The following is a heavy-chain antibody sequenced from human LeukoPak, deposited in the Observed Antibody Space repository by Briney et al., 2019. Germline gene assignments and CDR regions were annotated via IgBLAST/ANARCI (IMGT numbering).Heavy chain of an antibody. D-gene: IGHD3-22*01. CDR3: AKVQDYYDSSGYYLPFDY. J-gene: IGHJ4*02. Sequence: GRSLRLSCAASGFAFSNYAMHWVRQAPGKGLEWVAVISYDGSNKYYADSVKGRFTISRDNSKNTLYLQMNSLRAEDTAVYYCAKVQDYYDSSGYYLPFDYWGQGTLVTVSS. CDR1: GFAFSNYA. V-gene: IGHV3-30*04. CDR2: ISYDGSNK.